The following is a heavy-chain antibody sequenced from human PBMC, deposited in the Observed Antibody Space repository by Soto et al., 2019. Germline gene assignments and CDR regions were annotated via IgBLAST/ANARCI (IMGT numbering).Heavy chain of an antibody. D-gene: IGHD3-3*01. J-gene: IGHJ6*03. V-gene: IGHV4-59*01. CDR2: IYYSGST. Sequence: SETLSLTCTVSGGSISSYYWSWIRQPPGKGLEWIGYIYYSGSTNYNPSLKSRVTISVDTSKNQFSLKLSSVTAADTAVYYCARDPRYYDFWSGSSQRYYYYMDVWGKGTTVTVSS. CDR1: GGSISSYY. CDR3: ARDPRYYDFWSGSSQRYYYYMDV.